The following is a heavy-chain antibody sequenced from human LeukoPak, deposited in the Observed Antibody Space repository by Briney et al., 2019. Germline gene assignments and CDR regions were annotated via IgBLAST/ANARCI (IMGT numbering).Heavy chain of an antibody. V-gene: IGHV4-61*01. CDR2: VYYSGST. Sequence: PSETLSLTCTVSGGSVSSGSYYWSWIRQPPGKGLEWIGYVYYSGSTNYNPSLKSRVTISLDASKNQFSLKLSSVTAADTAVYYCARDNYYEGAFDVWGQGTTVTVSS. CDR1: GGSVSSGSYY. J-gene: IGHJ3*01. CDR3: ARDNYYEGAFDV. D-gene: IGHD3-22*01.